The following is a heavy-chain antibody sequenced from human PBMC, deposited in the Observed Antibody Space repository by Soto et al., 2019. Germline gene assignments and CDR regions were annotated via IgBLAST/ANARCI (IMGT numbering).Heavy chain of an antibody. Sequence: ASVKVSCKPSGYTFTDLYIHWVRQAPGQGLEWMGWIDPRSGDRRYTQKFQGRVTMSRDTSASTVYMELSSLTSDDTAVYFCARDNYDPLAYWGQGTLVPVSA. V-gene: IGHV1-2*02. D-gene: IGHD3-16*01. CDR2: IDPRSGDR. CDR3: ARDNYDPLAY. CDR1: GYTFTDLY. J-gene: IGHJ4*02.